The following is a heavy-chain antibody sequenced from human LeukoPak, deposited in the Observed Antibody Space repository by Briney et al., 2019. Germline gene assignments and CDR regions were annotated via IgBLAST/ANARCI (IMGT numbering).Heavy chain of an antibody. J-gene: IGHJ3*02. CDR1: GGSISSYY. Sequence: PSETLSLTCTVSGGSISSYYWSWIRQPPGKGLEWIGYICYSGSTNYNPSLKSRVTISVDTSKNQFSLKLSSVTAADTAVYYCARYYYGSGSYCGRTYCDAFDIWGQGTMVTVSS. V-gene: IGHV4-59*01. CDR2: ICYSGST. D-gene: IGHD3-10*01. CDR3: ARYYYGSGSYCGRTYCDAFDI.